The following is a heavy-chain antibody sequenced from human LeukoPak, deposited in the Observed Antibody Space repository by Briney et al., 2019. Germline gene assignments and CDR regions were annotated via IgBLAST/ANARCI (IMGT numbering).Heavy chain of an antibody. J-gene: IGHJ4*02. Sequence: LRLSCAASGFTFSSYEMNWVRQAPGKGLEWIGSIYYSGITYYNPSLKSRVTISVDTSKNQFSLKLSSVTAADTAVYYCARLIAVAGVLPFDCWGQGALVTVSS. CDR3: ARLIAVAGVLPFDC. CDR2: IYYSGIT. D-gene: IGHD6-19*01. V-gene: IGHV4-39*01. CDR1: GFTFSSYE.